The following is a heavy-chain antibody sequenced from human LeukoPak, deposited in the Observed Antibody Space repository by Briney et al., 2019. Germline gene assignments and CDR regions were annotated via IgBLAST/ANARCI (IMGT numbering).Heavy chain of an antibody. CDR1: GYSISSGYY. CDR2: IYHSGST. D-gene: IGHD6-13*01. J-gene: IGHJ5*02. CDR3: ARSSSPNWFDP. Sequence: PSETLSLTCTVSGYSISSGYYWGWIRPPPGKGLEWIGSIYHSGSTYYNPSLKSRVTISVDTSKNQFSLKLNSVTAADTAVYCCARSSSPNWFDPWGQGTLVTVSS. V-gene: IGHV4-38-2*02.